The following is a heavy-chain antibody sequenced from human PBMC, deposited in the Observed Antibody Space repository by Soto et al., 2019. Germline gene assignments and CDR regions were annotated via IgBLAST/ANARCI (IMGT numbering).Heavy chain of an antibody. CDR3: ARVRNGDWYFDY. V-gene: IGHV3-74*01. CDR1: GFTFSDYL. J-gene: IGHJ4*02. Sequence: EVQMLESGGGLVQPGGSLRLSCAASGFTFSDYLMHWVRQVPGTGLVWVSRINTDGSTTTYADSVQGRFTISRDNAKNTVDLTINSLRAEDTALYYCARVRNGDWYFDYWGQGTLVSVSS. D-gene: IGHD4-17*01. CDR2: INTDGSTT.